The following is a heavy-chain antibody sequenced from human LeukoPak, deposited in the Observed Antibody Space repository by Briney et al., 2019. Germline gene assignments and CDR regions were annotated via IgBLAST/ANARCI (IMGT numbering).Heavy chain of an antibody. CDR2: ISGGGHST. D-gene: IGHD3-22*01. CDR3: ARDAWGYYDSSGYSFGSQYYMDV. V-gene: IGHV3-23*01. Sequence: PGGSLRLACAASGFTFSEYDMNWIRQAPGKGLEWVSAISGGGHSTYYADSVRGRFTISRDNSKNTLSLQMNSLTAEDTAFYFCARDAWGYYDSSGYSFGSQYYMDVWGRGTTVTVSS. J-gene: IGHJ6*03. CDR1: GFTFSEYD.